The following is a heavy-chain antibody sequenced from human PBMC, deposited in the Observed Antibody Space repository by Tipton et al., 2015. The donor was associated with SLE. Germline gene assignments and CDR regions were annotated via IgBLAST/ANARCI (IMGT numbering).Heavy chain of an antibody. CDR1: GGSISSYY. Sequence: TLSLTCTVSGGSISSYYWSWIRQPPAKGLEWIGYIYYSGSTNYNPSLKSRVTISVDTSKNQFSLKLSSVTAADTAVYYCARGYCGGDCYSRHYYYYGMDVWGQGTTVTVSS. J-gene: IGHJ6*02. D-gene: IGHD2-21*01. CDR2: IYYSGST. CDR3: ARGYCGGDCYSRHYYYYGMDV. V-gene: IGHV4-59*01.